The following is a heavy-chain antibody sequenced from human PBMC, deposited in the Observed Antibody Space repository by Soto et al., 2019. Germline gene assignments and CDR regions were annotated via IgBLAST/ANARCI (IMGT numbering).Heavy chain of an antibody. D-gene: IGHD2-2*01. Sequence: QVQLVQSGAEVKKPGSSVKVSCKASGGTFSSYTISWVRQAPGQGLEWMGRIIPILGIANYAQKFQGRVTMTADKSTSTAYMELSSLRSEDTAVYYCARGTGSSTASIDYWGQGTLVTVSS. J-gene: IGHJ4*02. CDR2: IIPILGIA. V-gene: IGHV1-69*02. CDR1: GGTFSSYT. CDR3: ARGTGSSTASIDY.